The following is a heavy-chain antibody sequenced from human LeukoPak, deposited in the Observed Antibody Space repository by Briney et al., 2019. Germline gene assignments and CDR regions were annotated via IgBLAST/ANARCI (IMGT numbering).Heavy chain of an antibody. V-gene: IGHV3-48*02. Sequence: GGSLRLSCAASGFTFSSYSMNWVRQAPGEGLEWVPYISSSSSTIYYADSVKGRFTISRDNAKNSLYLQMNSLRDEDTAVYYCARDYYDSSGWPYFDYWGQGTLVTVSS. CDR1: GFTFSSYS. CDR2: ISSSSSTI. CDR3: ARDYYDSSGWPYFDY. D-gene: IGHD3-22*01. J-gene: IGHJ4*02.